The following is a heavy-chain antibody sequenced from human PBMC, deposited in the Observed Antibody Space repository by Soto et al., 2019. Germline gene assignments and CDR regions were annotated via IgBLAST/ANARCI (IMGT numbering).Heavy chain of an antibody. J-gene: IGHJ6*02. CDR2: IIPIFGTA. D-gene: IGHD2-15*01. CDR1: GGTFSSYA. V-gene: IGHV1-69*13. Sequence: SVKGSFRASGGTFSSYAIRSVRQAPGQALEWMAGIIPIFGTANCAQKFQGRVPINADESTSTAYMEGSSLRSEDSAVHYCAGGYCSGGRCYYYYGMDVWGQGTTVTVSS. CDR3: AGGYCSGGRCYYYYGMDV.